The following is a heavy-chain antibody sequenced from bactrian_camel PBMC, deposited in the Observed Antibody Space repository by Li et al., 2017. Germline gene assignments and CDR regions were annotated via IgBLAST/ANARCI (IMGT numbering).Heavy chain of an antibody. J-gene: IGHJ4*01. CDR2: IESDGST. Sequence: QLVESGGGSVQVGGSLLLPCVASGDTISRYCMGWFRQVPDKAREGVAGIESDGSTSYADSMKGRFTISQDNTKVTLYLNMNSLKSEDTAVYYCAACQNQINGEPRYWGQGTQVTVS. V-gene: IGHV3S26*01. CDR3: AACQNQINGEPRY. D-gene: IGHD8*01. CDR1: GDTISRYC.